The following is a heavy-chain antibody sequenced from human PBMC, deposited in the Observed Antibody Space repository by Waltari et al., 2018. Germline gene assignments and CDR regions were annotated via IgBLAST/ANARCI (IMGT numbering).Heavy chain of an antibody. CDR1: GFTVSSSA. CDR2: ISGSGGST. V-gene: IGHV3-23*04. CDR3: AKDLGQSGFGELFD. D-gene: IGHD3-10*01. Sequence: EVQLVESGGGLVQPGGSLRLSCAASGFTVSSSAVSLVRQAPGKGLEWVSAISGSGGSTYYADSVKGRFTISRDNSKNTLDLQMNSLRAEDTAVYYCAKDLGQSGFGELFDWGQGTLVTVSS. J-gene: IGHJ4*02.